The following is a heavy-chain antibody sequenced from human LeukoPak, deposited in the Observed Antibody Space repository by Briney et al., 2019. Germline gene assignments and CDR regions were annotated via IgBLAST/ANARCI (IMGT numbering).Heavy chain of an antibody. D-gene: IGHD3-22*01. CDR2: INHSGST. J-gene: IGHJ5*02. CDR3: ASFYYDSSGSTGWFDP. V-gene: IGHV4-34*01. Sequence: PSETLSLTCAVYGGSFSGYYWSWIRQPPGKGLEWIGEINHSGSTNYNPSLKSRVTISVDTSKNQFSLKLSSVTAADTAVYYCASFYYDSSGSTGWFDPWGQGTLVTVSS. CDR1: GGSFSGYY.